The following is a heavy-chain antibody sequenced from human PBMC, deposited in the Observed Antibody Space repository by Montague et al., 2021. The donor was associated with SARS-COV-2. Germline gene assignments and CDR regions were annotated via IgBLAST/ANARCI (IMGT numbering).Heavy chain of an antibody. V-gene: IGHV4-59*11. D-gene: IGHD3-10*01. CDR1: GFSISSHY. CDR2: INYSGGT. CDR3: ARATSVRGAVNWFDP. J-gene: IGHJ5*02. Sequence: SETLSLTCSVSGFSISSHYWSFIRQPPGKGLEWIAYINYSGGTNYNPSLKSRVTISVDTSKNHFSLQLRSVTPADTAVYFCARATSVRGAVNWFDPWGQGTLVTVSS.